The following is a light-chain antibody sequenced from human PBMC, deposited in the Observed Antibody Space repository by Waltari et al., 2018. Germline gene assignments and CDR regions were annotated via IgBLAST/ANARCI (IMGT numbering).Light chain of an antibody. J-gene: IGKJ2*01. V-gene: IGKV1-39*01. Sequence: DIQVTQSPSSLSASAGERVTITCRASQSISNYLNWYQQKPGKSPKAPIHSASALQSGGPSRISSSGSVTDFTLTISSLQPEDFATYYCHQSYSVPPYAFGQGTRLEIK. CDR3: HQSYSVPPYA. CDR1: QSISNY. CDR2: SAS.